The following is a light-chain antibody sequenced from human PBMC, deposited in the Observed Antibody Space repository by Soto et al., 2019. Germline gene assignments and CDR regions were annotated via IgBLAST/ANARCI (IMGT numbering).Light chain of an antibody. Sequence: EIVLTQSPGTLSLSPGERATLSCRASQYVTSTYLAWFQQKPGQAPRLVIFDVSTRAAGIPDRFSGSGSGTDFTLTISRLEPEYFAVYYCQHYGSSPVTLGQGTKVEIK. V-gene: IGKV3-20*01. CDR2: DVS. CDR1: QYVTSTY. J-gene: IGKJ2*01. CDR3: QHYGSSPVT.